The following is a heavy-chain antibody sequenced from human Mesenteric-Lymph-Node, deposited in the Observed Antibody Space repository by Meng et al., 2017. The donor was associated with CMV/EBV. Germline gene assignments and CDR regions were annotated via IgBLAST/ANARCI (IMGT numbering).Heavy chain of an antibody. CDR3: ARGYYDIGWFDP. D-gene: IGHD3-22*01. CDR1: GGSISSYY. CDR2: IYYSGST. J-gene: IGHJ5*02. Sequence: SETLSLTCTVSGGSISSYYWSWIRQPPGKGLEWIGYIYYSGSTNYNPSLKSRVTISVDTSKNQFSLKLSSVTAADTAVYYCARGYYDIGWFDPWGQGTLVTVSS. V-gene: IGHV4-59*01.